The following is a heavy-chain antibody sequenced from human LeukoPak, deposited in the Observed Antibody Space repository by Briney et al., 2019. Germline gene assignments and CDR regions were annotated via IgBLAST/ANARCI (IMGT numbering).Heavy chain of an antibody. Sequence: ASVKVSCKASGGTFSSYAISWVRQAPGQGLEWMGGIIPIFGTANYAQKSQGRVTITADESTSTAYMELSSLRSEDTAVYYCARDQRQAIRWGILLGYYGMDVWGKGTTVNVSS. J-gene: IGHJ6*04. V-gene: IGHV1-69*01. D-gene: IGHD4-23*01. CDR1: GGTFSSYA. CDR3: ARDQRQAIRWGILLGYYGMDV. CDR2: IIPIFGTA.